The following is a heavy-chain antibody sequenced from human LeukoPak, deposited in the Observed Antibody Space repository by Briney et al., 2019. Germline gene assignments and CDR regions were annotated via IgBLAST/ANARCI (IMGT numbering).Heavy chain of an antibody. J-gene: IGHJ4*02. Sequence: PGGSLRLSCPTSGFSFSNYGMHWVRQAPAKGLEWVAFIQYYGINKYYPDTVKGRFTISSVNSDNTLYLQLDSLTEDTAVYYCAKGGDNSNWRRGFAFWGQGTLVTVSS. CDR2: IQYYGINK. D-gene: IGHD6-13*01. CDR1: GFSFSNYG. CDR3: AKGGDNSNWRRGFAF. V-gene: IGHV3-30*02.